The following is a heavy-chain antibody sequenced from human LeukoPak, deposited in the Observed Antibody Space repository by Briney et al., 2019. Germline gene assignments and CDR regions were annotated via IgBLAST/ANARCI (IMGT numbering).Heavy chain of an antibody. V-gene: IGHV1-69*01. D-gene: IGHD3-22*01. J-gene: IGHJ6*03. CDR2: IIPIFGTA. CDR3: ATSEDYYDSSGYHYYYYYYMDV. Sequence: SVKVSCKASGGTFSSYAISWVRQAPGQGLEWMGGIIPIFGTANYAQKFQGRVTITADESTSTAYMELSSLRSEDTAVYYCATSEDYYDSSGYHYYYYYYMDVWGKGTTVTVSS. CDR1: GGTFSSYA.